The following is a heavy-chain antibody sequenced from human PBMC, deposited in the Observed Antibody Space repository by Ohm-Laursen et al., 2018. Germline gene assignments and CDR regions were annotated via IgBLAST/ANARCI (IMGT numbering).Heavy chain of an antibody. CDR3: ASTTLTRAVAGRVYYYYYGMDV. CDR1: GGSFSGYY. J-gene: IGHJ6*02. V-gene: IGHV4-34*01. CDR2: INHSGST. Sequence: TLSLTCAVYGGSFSGYYWSWIRQPPGKGLEWIGEINHSGSTNYNPSLKSRVTISVDTSKNQFSLKLNSVTAADTAVYYCASTTLTRAVAGRVYYYYYGMDVWGQGTTVTVSS. D-gene: IGHD6-19*01.